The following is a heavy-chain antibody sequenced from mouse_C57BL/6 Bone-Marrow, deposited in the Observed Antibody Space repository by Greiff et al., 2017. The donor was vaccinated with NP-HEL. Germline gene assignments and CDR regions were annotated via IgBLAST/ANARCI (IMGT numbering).Heavy chain of an antibody. J-gene: IGHJ2*01. Sequence: EVQLVESGAGLVKPGGSLKLSCAASGFTFSSYAMSWVRQTPEKRLEWVAYISSGGDYIYYADNVKGRFTFSIDTAWNTLYLQLSSLKSDDTAMYACTSDTPASTLVFDYWGQGTTLTVSS. CDR1: GFTFSSYA. D-gene: IGHD1-1*01. V-gene: IGHV5-9-1*02. CDR3: TSDTPASTLVFDY. CDR2: ISSGGDYI.